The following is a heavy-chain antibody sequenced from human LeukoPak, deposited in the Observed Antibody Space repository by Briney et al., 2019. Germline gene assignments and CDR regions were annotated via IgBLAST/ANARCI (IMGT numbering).Heavy chain of an antibody. V-gene: IGHV3-23*01. D-gene: IGHD3-16*01. CDR3: AKLAARG. J-gene: IGHJ3*01. CDR2: ISGSGGST. Sequence: GMSLRLSCADSGFAFSSSTMNWVRQAPGKGLEWVSAISGSGGSTYYADSVKGRFTISRDNSKNTLYLQMNSLRAEDTAVYYCAKLAARGWGQGTMVTVSS. CDR1: GFAFSSST.